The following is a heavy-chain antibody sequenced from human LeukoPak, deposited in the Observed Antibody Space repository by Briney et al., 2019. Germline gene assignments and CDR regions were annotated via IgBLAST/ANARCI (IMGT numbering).Heavy chain of an antibody. CDR3: ARVSPRWLQSQDEKDY. V-gene: IGHV1-18*01. CDR1: GYTFTNYG. Sequence: ASVKVSCKGSGYTFTNYGITWVRQAPGQGLEWMGWISAYNGNTNYAQKLQGRVTMTTDTSTSTAYMELRSLRSDDTAVYYCARVSPRWLQSQDEKDYWGQGTLVTVSS. J-gene: IGHJ4*02. CDR2: ISAYNGNT. D-gene: IGHD5-24*01.